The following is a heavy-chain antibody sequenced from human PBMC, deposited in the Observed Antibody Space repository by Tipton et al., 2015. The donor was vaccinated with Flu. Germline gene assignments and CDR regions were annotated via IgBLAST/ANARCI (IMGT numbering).Heavy chain of an antibody. J-gene: IGHJ6*03. CDR1: GFTFDDYA. CDR3: AKDATSGSYSYYYMDV. D-gene: IGHD1-26*01. Sequence: RSLRLSCAASGFTFDDYAMHWVRQAPGKGLEWVSGISWNSGSIGYADSVKGRFTISRDNAKNSLYLQMNSLRAEDTALYYCAKDATSGSYSYYYMDVWGKGTTVTVSS. V-gene: IGHV3-9*01. CDR2: ISWNSGSI.